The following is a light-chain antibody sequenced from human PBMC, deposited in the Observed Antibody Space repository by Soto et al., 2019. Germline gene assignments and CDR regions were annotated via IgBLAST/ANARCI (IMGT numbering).Light chain of an antibody. Sequence: HAVVTQPSSLSASPGASASLTCTLRSGINVGTYRIYWYQQKPGSPPQYLLRYKSDSDMQQGSGVPSRFSGSKDASANAGILLISGLQSEDEADYYCMIWHSSAYVFGTGTKLTVL. CDR3: MIWHSSAYV. J-gene: IGLJ1*01. CDR2: YKSDSDM. V-gene: IGLV5-45*02. CDR1: SGINVGTYR.